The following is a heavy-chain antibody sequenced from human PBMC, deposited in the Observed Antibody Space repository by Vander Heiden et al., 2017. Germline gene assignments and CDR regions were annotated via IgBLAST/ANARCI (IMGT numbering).Heavy chain of an antibody. CDR2: IYHRGST. V-gene: IGHV4-4*02. J-gene: IGHJ5*02. D-gene: IGHD1-26*01. CDR3: ARRQWYSGSYRRWFDP. Sequence: VQLQESGPGLVKPSGPLSLTCAVSVGSVSSSNWSSWVRQPPGKGLEWIGAIYHRGSTNYNPSLKSRVTISVDKSKNQFSLKLSLETAADTAVYYCARRQWYSGSYRRWFDPWGQGTLVTVSS. CDR1: VGSVSSSNW.